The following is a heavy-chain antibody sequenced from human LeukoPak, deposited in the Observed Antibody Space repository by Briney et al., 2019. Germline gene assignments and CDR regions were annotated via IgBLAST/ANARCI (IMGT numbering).Heavy chain of an antibody. CDR2: ISSSGSSI. V-gene: IGHV3-11*01. CDR1: GFTFSDYY. Sequence: GGSLRLSCAASGFTFSDYYMSWIRQAPGKGLECVSYISSSGSSIYYADSVKGRFTISRDNAKNSLYLQMNSLRAEDTAVYYCARDVFVKDSSGYFDYWGQGTLVTVSS. CDR3: ARDVFVKDSSGYFDY. D-gene: IGHD3-22*01. J-gene: IGHJ4*02.